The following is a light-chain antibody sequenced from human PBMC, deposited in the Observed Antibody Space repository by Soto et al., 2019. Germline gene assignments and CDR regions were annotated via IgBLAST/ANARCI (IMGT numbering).Light chain of an antibody. CDR2: AVS. CDR1: NSDIGSYDH. V-gene: IGLV2-14*03. CDR3: ISYTDRQSYL. Sequence: QSVLTQPASVSGSPGQSITISYSGTNSDIGSYDHVAWYKQFPGISPKLIIYAVSARPSRVSDRFHGSKFGFAASLVLSGLQTVDEADYYCISYTDRQSYLFGTGTNVTVL. J-gene: IGLJ1*01.